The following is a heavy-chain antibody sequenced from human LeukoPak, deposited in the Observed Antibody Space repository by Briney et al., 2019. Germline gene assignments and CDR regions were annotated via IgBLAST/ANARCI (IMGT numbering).Heavy chain of an antibody. CDR2: INHSGST. V-gene: IGHV4-34*01. D-gene: IGHD6-13*01. Sequence: ASETLSLTCAVYGGSFSGYYWSWIRQPPGKGLEWIGEINHSGSTNYNPSLKSRVNISVDTSKNQFSLELSSVTAADTAVYYCARSSSWYENWFDPWGQGILVTVSS. J-gene: IGHJ5*02. CDR3: ARSSSWYENWFDP. CDR1: GGSFSGYY.